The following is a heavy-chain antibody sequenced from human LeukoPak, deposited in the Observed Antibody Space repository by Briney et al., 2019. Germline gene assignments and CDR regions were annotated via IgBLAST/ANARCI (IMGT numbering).Heavy chain of an antibody. V-gene: IGHV1-69*05. J-gene: IGHJ6*03. CDR1: GGTFSSYA. CDR3: ARVVSGWYGGVYYYYMDV. CDR2: IIPIFGTA. D-gene: IGHD6-19*01. Sequence: SVKVSCKASGGTFSSYAISWIRQAPGQGLEWMGRIIPIFGTANYAQKFQGRVTITTDESTSTAYMELSSLRSEDTAVYYCARVVSGWYGGVYYYYMDVWGKGTTVTVSS.